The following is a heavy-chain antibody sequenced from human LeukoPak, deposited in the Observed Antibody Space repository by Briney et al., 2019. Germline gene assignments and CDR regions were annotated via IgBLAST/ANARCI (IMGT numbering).Heavy chain of an antibody. Sequence: GGSLRLSRAASGFTFSSYAMSWVRQAPGRGLEWVSVINGAGGATSYAGSVKGRIAISRDNFKNTLDLQINSLRAEDTAVYYCARAPGSLVSIAARPYYFDYWGQGTLVTVSS. J-gene: IGHJ4*02. CDR2: INGAGGAT. D-gene: IGHD6-6*01. CDR3: ARAPGSLVSIAARPYYFDY. CDR1: GFTFSSYA. V-gene: IGHV3-23*01.